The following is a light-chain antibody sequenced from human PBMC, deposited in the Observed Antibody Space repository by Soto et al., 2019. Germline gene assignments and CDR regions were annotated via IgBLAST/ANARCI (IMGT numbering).Light chain of an antibody. J-gene: IGKJ2*01. CDR2: DAS. Sequence: EIVLTQSPDTLSLSPGERATLSCRASQSVGTYLAWYQQKPGQAPRLLINDASNRATGIPARFSGSGSGTDFTLTISSLEPEDFAVYHCQQRNNWLYTFGQGTKLEIK. CDR1: QSVGTY. CDR3: QQRNNWLYT. V-gene: IGKV3-11*01.